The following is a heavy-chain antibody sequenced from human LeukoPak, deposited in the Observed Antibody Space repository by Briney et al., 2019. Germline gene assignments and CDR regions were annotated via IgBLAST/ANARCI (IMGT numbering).Heavy chain of an antibody. Sequence: SETLSLTCTVSGGSISSSSYYWGWIRQPPGKGLEWIGTIYYSGDTYCNPSLKSRVTLSVDTSKTQFSLKLSSVTAADTAVYYCARVYYGSGSYYRPGPDYYYYYMDVWGKGTTVTISS. J-gene: IGHJ6*03. CDR3: ARVYYGSGSYYRPGPDYYYYYMDV. D-gene: IGHD3-10*01. CDR1: GGSISSSSYY. V-gene: IGHV4-39*01. CDR2: IYYSGDT.